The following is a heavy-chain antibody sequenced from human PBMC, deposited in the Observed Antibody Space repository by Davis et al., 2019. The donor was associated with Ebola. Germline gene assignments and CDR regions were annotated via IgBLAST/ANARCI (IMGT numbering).Heavy chain of an antibody. V-gene: IGHV4-34*01. Sequence: SETLSLTCAVYGGSFSGYYWSWIRQPPGKGLEWIGEINHSGSTNYNPSLKSRVTISVDTSKNQFSLKLSSVTAADTAVHYCARVLIAYYDFWSGSLDYWGQGTLVTVSS. CDR2: INHSGST. CDR1: GGSFSGYY. D-gene: IGHD3-3*01. CDR3: ARVLIAYYDFWSGSLDY. J-gene: IGHJ4*02.